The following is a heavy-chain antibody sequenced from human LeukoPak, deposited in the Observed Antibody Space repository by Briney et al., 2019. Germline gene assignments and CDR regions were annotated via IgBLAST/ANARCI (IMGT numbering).Heavy chain of an antibody. CDR1: EFAVIRNY. Sequence: GGYLSLSCASSEFAVIRNYMSWVRPAPGKGLDGDPVFSGSCGSTYYADSLKGRFTISRDNSKNTLYLQMNILRAEDTAVYYCARDFITMMGSTSVKYFDYWGQGTLVTVSS. V-gene: IGHV3-23*01. CDR3: ARDFITMMGSTSVKYFDY. D-gene: IGHD3-22*01. J-gene: IGHJ4*02. CDR2: FSGSCGST.